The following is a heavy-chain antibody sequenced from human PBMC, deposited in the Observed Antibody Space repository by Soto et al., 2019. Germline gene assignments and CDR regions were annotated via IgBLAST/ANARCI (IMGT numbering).Heavy chain of an antibody. V-gene: IGHV3-33*01. CDR3: VRVFDTYYFDL. D-gene: IGHD3-9*01. CDR1: GFTFTTYG. J-gene: IGHJ4*02. Sequence: QVQLVESGGGVVQPGRSLRLSCAASGFTFTTYGMHWVRQAPGKGLEWVALIWSDGGNKYYADSVKGRFTISRDNSKNMLYLQMNGLRVEDTAVYYCVRVFDTYYFDLWGQGSLVAVSS. CDR2: IWSDGGNK.